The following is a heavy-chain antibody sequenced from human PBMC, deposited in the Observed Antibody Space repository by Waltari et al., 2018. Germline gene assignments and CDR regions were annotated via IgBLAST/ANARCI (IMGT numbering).Heavy chain of an antibody. CDR2: IRYDGSNK. CDR3: AKGGSTYYDFWSGYHPYDY. D-gene: IGHD3-3*01. J-gene: IGHJ4*02. V-gene: IGHV3-30*02. Sequence: QVQLVESGGGVVQPGGSLRLSCAASGFTFSSYGMHWVRQAPGKGLEWVAFIRYDGSNKYYADSVKGRFTISRDNSKNTLYLQMNSLRAEDTAVYYFAKGGSTYYDFWSGYHPYDYWGQGTLVTVSS. CDR1: GFTFSSYG.